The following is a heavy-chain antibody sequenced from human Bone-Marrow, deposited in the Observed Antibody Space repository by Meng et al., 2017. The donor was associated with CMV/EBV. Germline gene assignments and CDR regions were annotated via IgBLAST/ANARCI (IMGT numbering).Heavy chain of an antibody. Sequence: GESLKISCAASGFTFSSYEMNWVRQAPGKGLEWVSYISSSGSTIYYADSVKGRFTISRDNAKNSLYLQMNSLRAEDTAVYYCARLYDFWSGYYPDYWGQGTRVNVAS. CDR1: GFTFSSYE. D-gene: IGHD3-3*01. V-gene: IGHV3-48*03. CDR2: ISSSGSTI. J-gene: IGHJ4*02. CDR3: ARLYDFWSGYYPDY.